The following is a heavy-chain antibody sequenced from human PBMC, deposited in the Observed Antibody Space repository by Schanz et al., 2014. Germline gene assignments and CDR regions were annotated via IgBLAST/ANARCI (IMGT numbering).Heavy chain of an antibody. CDR2: ICNNSSYI. CDR3: ARHRDDYDYDNYFDM. D-gene: IGHD3-16*01. Sequence: KPWRSLRLSCAASGFTFSSYSLHWVRPAPGKGLEWVASICNNSSYIYYADSVQGRFTISRDNAKNTLYMQMNSLRAEDTAVYYWARHRDDYDYDNYFDMSGQG. J-gene: IGHJ4*01. CDR1: GFTFSSYS. V-gene: IGHV3-21*01.